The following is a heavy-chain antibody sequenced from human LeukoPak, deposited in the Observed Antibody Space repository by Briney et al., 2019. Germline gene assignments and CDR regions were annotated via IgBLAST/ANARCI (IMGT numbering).Heavy chain of an antibody. CDR3: ARGRYYGMDV. J-gene: IGHJ6*02. V-gene: IGHV3-74*01. CDR1: GFTFTSYW. CDR2: VSSDGSST. Sequence: PGGSLRLSCAASGFTFTSYWMHWVRQAPGKGLVWVSRVSSDGSSTTYADSVKGRFTISRDNAKNTLYLQMNSLRAEDTAVYYCARGRYYGMDVWGQGTTVTVYS.